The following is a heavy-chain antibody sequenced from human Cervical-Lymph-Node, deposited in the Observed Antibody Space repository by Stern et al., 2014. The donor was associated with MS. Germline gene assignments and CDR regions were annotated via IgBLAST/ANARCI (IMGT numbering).Heavy chain of an antibody. D-gene: IGHD1-26*01. J-gene: IGHJ6*02. Sequence: QVQLLQPGAEVKKPGSSVKVSCKASGGTFSSYAISWVRQAPGQGLEWMGGIIAIFGTANYAQKFQGRITITADESTSTAYMELSSLRSEDTAVYYCARGELKEGLVRGMDVWGQGTTVTVSS. CDR2: IIAIFGTA. CDR3: ARGELKEGLVRGMDV. V-gene: IGHV1-69*01. CDR1: GGTFSSYA.